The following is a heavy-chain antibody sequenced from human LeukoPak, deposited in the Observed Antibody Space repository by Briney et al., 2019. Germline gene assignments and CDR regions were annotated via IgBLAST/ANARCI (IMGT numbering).Heavy chain of an antibody. J-gene: IGHJ4*02. CDR2: IYYSGST. D-gene: IGHD4-11*01. CDR1: GGSISSGGYY. CDR3: ARESRADYSNYVDY. V-gene: IGHV4-31*03. Sequence: SETLSLTCTVSGGSISSGGYYWSWIRQHPGKGLEWIGYIYYSGSTYYNPSLKSRVTISVDTSKNQFSLKLSSATAADTAVYYCARESRADYSNYVDYWGQGTLVTVSS.